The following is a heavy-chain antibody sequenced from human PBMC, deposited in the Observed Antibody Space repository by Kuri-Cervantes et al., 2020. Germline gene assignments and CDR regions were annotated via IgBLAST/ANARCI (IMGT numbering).Heavy chain of an antibody. V-gene: IGHV4-39*07. CDR1: GGSVSSRSWY. CDR2: IYYSGST. J-gene: IGHJ4*02. D-gene: IGHD3-9*01. Sequence: SETLSLTCTVSGGSVSSRSWYWGWIRQTPGKGLEWIGSIYYSGSTYYNPSLKSRVTISVDTSKNQFSLKLSSVTAADTAVYYCARGLTYYDILTGYSPRYFDYWGQGTLVTVSS. CDR3: ARGLTYYDILTGYSPRYFDY.